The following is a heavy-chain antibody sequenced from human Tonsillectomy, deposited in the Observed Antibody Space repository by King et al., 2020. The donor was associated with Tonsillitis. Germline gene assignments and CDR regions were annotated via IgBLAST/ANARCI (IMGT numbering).Heavy chain of an antibody. V-gene: IGHV3-74*01. D-gene: IGHD3-3*01. J-gene: IGHJ4*02. Sequence: VQLVESGGALVQPGGSLRLSCVGSGFSFNNYWMQWVRQAPGKGLVWVSRINGDGDDITRTYADSVRGRFTISRDNAKNTVYLQMNSLTVEDTAVYYCARDIAYDGLDSWGQGTLVTVSS. CDR1: GFSFNNYW. CDR3: ARDIAYDGLDS. CDR2: INGDGDDITR.